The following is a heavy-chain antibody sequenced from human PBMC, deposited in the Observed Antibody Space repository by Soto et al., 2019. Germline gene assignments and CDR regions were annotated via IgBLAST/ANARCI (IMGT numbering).Heavy chain of an antibody. Sequence: SETLSLTCTVSGGSISSYYWSWIRQPPGKGLEWIGSIYYSGTTNYNPSLKSRLTISGDTSKNQFSLNLSSVTAADTAVYYCARTRGSYNWFDPWGQGTLVTVSS. J-gene: IGHJ5*02. D-gene: IGHD1-26*01. V-gene: IGHV4-59*08. CDR1: GGSISSYY. CDR2: IYYSGTT. CDR3: ARTRGSYNWFDP.